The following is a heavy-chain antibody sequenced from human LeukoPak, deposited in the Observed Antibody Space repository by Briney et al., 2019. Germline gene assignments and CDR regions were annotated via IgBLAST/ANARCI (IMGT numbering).Heavy chain of an antibody. CDR2: ISSSSSAI. Sequence: GGSLRLSCAASGFTFSSYSTNWVRQAPGKGLEWVSYISSSSSAIYYADSVKGRFTISRDNAKNSLYLQMDSLRDEDTAVYYCARKELGSATYYLVYWGQGTLVTVSS. D-gene: IGHD2-15*01. CDR1: GFTFSSYS. J-gene: IGHJ4*02. CDR3: ARKELGSATYYLVY. V-gene: IGHV3-48*02.